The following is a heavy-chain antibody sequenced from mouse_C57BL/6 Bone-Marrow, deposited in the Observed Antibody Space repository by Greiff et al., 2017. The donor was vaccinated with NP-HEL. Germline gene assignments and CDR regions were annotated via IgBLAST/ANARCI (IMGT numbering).Heavy chain of an antibody. CDR1: GFTFSSYA. Sequence: DVHLVESGGGLVKPGGSLKLSCAASGFTFSSYAMSWVRQTPEKRLEWVATISDGGSYTYYPDTVKGRFTISRDHAKNNLYLQMSHLKSEDTAMYYCARSGYGSRFAYWGQGTRVTGSA. CDR2: ISDGGSYT. V-gene: IGHV5-4*01. J-gene: IGHJ3*01. D-gene: IGHD1-1*01. CDR3: ARSGYGSRFAY.